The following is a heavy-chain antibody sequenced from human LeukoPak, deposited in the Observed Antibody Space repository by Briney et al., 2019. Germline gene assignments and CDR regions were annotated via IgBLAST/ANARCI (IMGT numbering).Heavy chain of an antibody. CDR3: AREVPAAMSGFDI. CDR2: ISSSSDYI. J-gene: IGHJ3*02. V-gene: IGHV3-21*01. D-gene: IGHD2-2*01. Sequence: PGGSLRLSCEASGFTFSTYTMNWARQAPGKGLEWVASISSSSDYIYYADPVKGRFSISRDNAKKSLNLQMNSLRAEDTAVYYCAREVPAAMSGFDIWGQGTMVTVSS. CDR1: GFTFSTYT.